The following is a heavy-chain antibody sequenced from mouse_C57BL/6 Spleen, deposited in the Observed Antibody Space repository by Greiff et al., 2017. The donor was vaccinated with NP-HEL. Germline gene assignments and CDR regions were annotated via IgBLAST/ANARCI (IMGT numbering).Heavy chain of an antibody. D-gene: IGHD1-1*01. CDR1: GYTFTSYW. V-gene: IGHV1-69*01. CDR3: ARSIYGSSYDFDY. CDR2: IDPSDSYT. J-gene: IGHJ2*01. Sequence: QVQLKQPGAELVMPGASVKLSCKASGYTFTSYWMHWVKQRPGQGLEWIGEIDPSDSYTNYNQKFKGKSTLTVDKSSSTAYMQLSSLTSEDSAVYYCARSIYGSSYDFDYWGQGTTLTVSS.